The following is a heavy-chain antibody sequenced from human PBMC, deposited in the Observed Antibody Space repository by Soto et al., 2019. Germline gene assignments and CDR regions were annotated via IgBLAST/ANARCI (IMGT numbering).Heavy chain of an antibody. D-gene: IGHD3-16*01. CDR2: INLDGTEK. CDR1: GFSFNNFW. V-gene: IGHV3-7*01. Sequence: EVQLVESGGDLVQPGGSLRLSCAASGFSFNNFWMTWVRQVPGKGLEWVANINLDGTEKYHAESVKGRFTISRDNAKNSLHLQMNNLRAEDTALYYCARERATYIGFDPWGQGTLVTVSS. J-gene: IGHJ5*02. CDR3: ARERATYIGFDP.